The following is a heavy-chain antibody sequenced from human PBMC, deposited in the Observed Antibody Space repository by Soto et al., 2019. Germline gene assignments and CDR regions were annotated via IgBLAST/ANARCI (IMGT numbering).Heavy chain of an antibody. D-gene: IGHD3-3*01. J-gene: IGHJ6*02. Sequence: ASVKVSCKASGYTFTSYYINWVLQATGQGLEWMGWMNPNSGNTGYAQKFQGRVTMTRNTSISTAYMELSSLRSEDTAVYYCASGDLGALIYGMDVWGQGTTVTVSS. CDR3: ASGDLGALIYGMDV. V-gene: IGHV1-8*01. CDR2: MNPNSGNT. CDR1: GYTFTSYY.